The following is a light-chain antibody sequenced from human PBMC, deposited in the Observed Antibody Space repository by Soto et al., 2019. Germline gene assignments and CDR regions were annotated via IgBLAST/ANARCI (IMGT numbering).Light chain of an antibody. V-gene: IGLV2-11*01. J-gene: IGLJ1*01. CDR1: SSDVGGYNY. CDR3: CSYAGSYTLGV. Sequence: QSALTQSRSVSGSPGQSVTISCTGTSSDVGGYNYVSWYQQHPGKAPKLMIYDVSKRPSGVPDRFSGSKSGNTAPLTISGLQAEHEADYYCCSYAGSYTLGVFGHGTKVTVL. CDR2: DVS.